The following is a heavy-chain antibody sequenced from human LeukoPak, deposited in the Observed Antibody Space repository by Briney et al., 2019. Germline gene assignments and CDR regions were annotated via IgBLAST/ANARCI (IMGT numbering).Heavy chain of an antibody. J-gene: IGHJ4*02. CDR2: INHSGST. CDR3: ARVNSGYDFDY. D-gene: IGHD5-12*01. CDR1: GASISSFY. Sequence: SETLSLTCTISGASISSFYWSWIRQPPGKGLEWIGEINHSGSTNYNPSLKSRVTISVDTSKNQFSLKLSSVTAADTAVYYCARVNSGYDFDYWGQGTLVTVSS. V-gene: IGHV4-34*01.